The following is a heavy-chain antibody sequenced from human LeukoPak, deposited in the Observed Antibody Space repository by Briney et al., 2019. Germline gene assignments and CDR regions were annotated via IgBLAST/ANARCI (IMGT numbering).Heavy chain of an antibody. V-gene: IGHV4-34*01. CDR3: ARAPPRYCSSTTCSADN. CDR2: INHSGST. D-gene: IGHD2-2*01. J-gene: IGHJ4*02. Sequence: SETLSLTCAVYGGSFSGYYWSWIRQTPGKGLEWIGEINHSGSTNYNPSLKSRVTISVDTSKNQFSLNLISVTAADTAVYYCARAPPRYCSSTTCSADNWGQGTLVTVSS. CDR1: GGSFSGYY.